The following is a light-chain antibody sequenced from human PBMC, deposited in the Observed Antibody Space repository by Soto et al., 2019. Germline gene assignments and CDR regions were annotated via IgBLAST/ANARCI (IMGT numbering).Light chain of an antibody. Sequence: QAVVTQPPSVSGATGQRVTISCTGSSSNIGAGYDVHWYQQLPGTAPKLLIYGNSNRPSGVPDRFSGSKSGTSASLAITGLQAEDEADYYCQSYDSSLSGSKVFGTGTKLTVL. V-gene: IGLV1-40*01. CDR2: GNS. CDR1: SSNIGAGYD. CDR3: QSYDSSLSGSKV. J-gene: IGLJ1*01.